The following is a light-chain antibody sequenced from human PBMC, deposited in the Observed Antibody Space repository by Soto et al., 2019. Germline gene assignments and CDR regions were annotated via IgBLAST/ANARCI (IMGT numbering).Light chain of an antibody. V-gene: IGKV1-8*01. CDR3: QQYYTYRQT. CDR2: AAS. Sequence: AIGMTQSPSSFSGSTGDRVTIACRSRQSIRSYLDSYQPKTGHAPHLLVYAASTLQYRFPSRFRRSGSGTDFALNISRRQSEDFATYFCQQYYTYRQTFGQGTK. J-gene: IGKJ2*01. CDR1: QSIRSY.